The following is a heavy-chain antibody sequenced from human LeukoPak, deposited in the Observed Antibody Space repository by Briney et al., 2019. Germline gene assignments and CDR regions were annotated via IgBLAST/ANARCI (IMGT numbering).Heavy chain of an antibody. D-gene: IGHD6-6*01. CDR1: GGSISSSSYY. V-gene: IGHV4-39*07. Sequence: SETLSLTCTASGGSISSSSYYWGWIRQPPGKGLEWIGSIYYSGSTYYNPSLKSRVTISVDTSKNQFSLKLSSVTAADTAVYYCARVSENQYSSCFDYWGQGTLVTVSS. CDR3: ARVSENQYSSCFDY. CDR2: IYYSGST. J-gene: IGHJ4*02.